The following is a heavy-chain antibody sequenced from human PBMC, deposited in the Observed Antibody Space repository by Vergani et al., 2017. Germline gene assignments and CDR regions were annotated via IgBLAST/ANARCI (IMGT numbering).Heavy chain of an antibody. J-gene: IGHJ4*02. D-gene: IGHD4-23*01. Sequence: EVQLVESGGGLVQPGGSLRLSCAASGFTVSSNYMSWVRQAPGKGLEWVSVIYSGGSTYYADSVKGRFTISRDNSKNTLYLQMNSLRAEDTAVYYCARDPDCGGNSEVHYWGQGTLVTVSS. V-gene: IGHV3-66*02. CDR1: GFTVSSNY. CDR2: IYSGGST. CDR3: ARDPDCGGNSEVHY.